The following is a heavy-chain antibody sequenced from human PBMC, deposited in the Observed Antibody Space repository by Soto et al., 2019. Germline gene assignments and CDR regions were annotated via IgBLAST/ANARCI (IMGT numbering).Heavy chain of an antibody. CDR2: VNTVNGNT. V-gene: IGHV1-3*04. J-gene: IGHJ4*02. CDR3: ARDLNDDQPSRIFDS. D-gene: IGHD1-1*01. CDR1: GYSFTRHA. Sequence: QVQLVQSGAEVKKPGASVNVSCKASGYSFTRHAMHWVRQAPGERPEWMGWVNTVNGNTKYSQKLQGRVTITKDTSATTSYMELSSLRSEDSAVYYCARDLNDDQPSRIFDSWGQGTLVTVSS.